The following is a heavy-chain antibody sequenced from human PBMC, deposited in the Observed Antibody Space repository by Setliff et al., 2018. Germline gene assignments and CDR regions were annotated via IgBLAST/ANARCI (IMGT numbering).Heavy chain of an antibody. CDR3: AKSPVAYCSGAVCYPFDY. V-gene: IGHV3-23*01. J-gene: IGHJ4*02. D-gene: IGHD2-8*02. CDR2: MSASGTST. CDR1: GFTISNYW. Sequence: GGSLRLSCVASGFTISNYWMAWVRQAPGKGLEWVSAMSASGTSTYHADSVKGRFTISGDNSKNTLYLQMNSLRAEDTAVYFCAKSPVAYCSGAVCYPFDYWGQGTLVTGSS.